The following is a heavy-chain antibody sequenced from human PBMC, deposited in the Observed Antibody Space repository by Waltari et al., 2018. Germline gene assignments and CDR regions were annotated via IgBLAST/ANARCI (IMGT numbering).Heavy chain of an antibody. Sequence: QVQLVQSGAEVKKPGSSVKVSCKASGGTFSSYAISWVRQAPGQGLEWMGRIIPIFGTANDAHKFQGIVTITADKSTSTAYMELSSLRSEDTAVYYCARDSWYRVRGWSRWGQGTLVTVSS. CDR3: ARDSWYRVRGWSR. V-gene: IGHV1-69*13. CDR1: GGTFSSYA. CDR2: IIPIFGTA. J-gene: IGHJ4*02. D-gene: IGHD6-19*01.